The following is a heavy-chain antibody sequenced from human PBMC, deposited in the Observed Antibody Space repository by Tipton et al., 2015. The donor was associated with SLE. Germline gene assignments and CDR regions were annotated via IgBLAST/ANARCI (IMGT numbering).Heavy chain of an antibody. CDR3: ARGPKGSGSYSDWYFDL. Sequence: LRLSCTVSGGSISSSSYYWGWIRQPPGKGLEWIGSIYYSGSTYYNPSLKSRVTISVDTSKNQFSLKLSSVTAADTAVYYCARGPKGSGSYSDWYFDLWGRGTLVTVSS. J-gene: IGHJ2*01. V-gene: IGHV4-39*07. CDR2: IYYSGST. D-gene: IGHD3-10*01. CDR1: GGSISSSSYY.